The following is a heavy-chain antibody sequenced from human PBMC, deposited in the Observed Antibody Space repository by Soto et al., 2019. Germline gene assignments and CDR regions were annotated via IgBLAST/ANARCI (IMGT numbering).Heavy chain of an antibody. CDR2: IFYSGST. CDR3: MDV. J-gene: IGHJ6*02. D-gene: IGHD2-2*02. Sequence: SETLSLTCTVSGGSVSSGSYYWSWIRQPPGKGLEWIGYIFYSGSTNYYPSLKSRVTISVDTAVYYCAKDQDCSSTSCYTGYYGMDVWGQGTTVTVSS. V-gene: IGHV4-61*01. CDR1: GGSVSSGSYY.